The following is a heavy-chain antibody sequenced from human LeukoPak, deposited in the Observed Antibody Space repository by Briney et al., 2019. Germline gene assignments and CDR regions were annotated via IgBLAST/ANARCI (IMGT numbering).Heavy chain of an antibody. J-gene: IGHJ5*02. V-gene: IGHV5-51*01. CDR1: GYNFTNYW. CDR3: ARRGVRDWFDL. Sequence: GESLKISCKGSGYNFTNYWIGWVRQMPGEGLEWMGIIYPGDSDTRYSPSFQGQVTISADKSISTAYLQWSSLKASDTAIYYCARRGVRDWFDLWGQGTLLTVSS. CDR2: IYPGDSDT. D-gene: IGHD3-10*01.